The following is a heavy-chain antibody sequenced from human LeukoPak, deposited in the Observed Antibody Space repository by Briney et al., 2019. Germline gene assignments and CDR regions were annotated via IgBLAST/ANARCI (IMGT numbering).Heavy chain of an antibody. Sequence: TRGSLRLSCAASGFTFSSYAMSWVRQAPGKGLEGVLAFCGSCGSTYYADSVKGRFAISRDNSKNTLYLQMNSLRAEDTAVYYCAKDRSFGFYDSSGYYPDAFDIWGQGTMVTVSS. J-gene: IGHJ3*02. CDR1: GFTFSSYA. CDR2: FCGSCGST. D-gene: IGHD3-22*01. CDR3: AKDRSFGFYDSSGYYPDAFDI. V-gene: IGHV3-23*01.